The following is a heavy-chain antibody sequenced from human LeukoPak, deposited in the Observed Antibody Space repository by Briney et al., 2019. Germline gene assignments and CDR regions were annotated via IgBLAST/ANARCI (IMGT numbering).Heavy chain of an antibody. CDR1: GFTFSSYA. CDR2: ISGSGGST. J-gene: IGHJ4*02. Sequence: GGSLRLSCAASGFTFSSYAMSWVRQAPGKGLEWVSAISGSGGSTYYADSVKGRFTISRDNSKNTLYLQMNSLRAEDTAVYYCAKDLGAMSIAAAGTDYWGQGTLVTVSS. CDR3: AKDLGAMSIAAAGTDY. V-gene: IGHV3-23*01. D-gene: IGHD6-13*01.